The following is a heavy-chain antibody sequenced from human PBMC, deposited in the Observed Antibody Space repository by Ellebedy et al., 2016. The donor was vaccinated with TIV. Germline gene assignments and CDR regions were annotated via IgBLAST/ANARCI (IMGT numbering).Heavy chain of an antibody. CDR3: ASPGWYSSGGDAFDI. D-gene: IGHD6-19*01. V-gene: IGHV4-59*08. CDR2: IYYSGST. CDR1: GGSISSYY. J-gene: IGHJ3*02. Sequence: MPSETLSLTCTVSGGSISSYYWSWIRQPPGKGLEWIGYIYYSGSTNYNPSLKSRVTISVDTSKNQFSLKLSSVTAADTAVYYCASPGWYSSGGDAFDIWGQGTMVTVSS.